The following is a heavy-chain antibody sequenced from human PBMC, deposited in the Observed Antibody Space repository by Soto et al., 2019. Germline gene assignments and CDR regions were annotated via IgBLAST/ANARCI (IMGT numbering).Heavy chain of an antibody. CDR3: TSVLYYTIEPGKARCDAMDV. J-gene: IGHJ6*02. D-gene: IGHD2-8*01. CDR1: GGTFSKDA. V-gene: IGHV1-69*01. Sequence: QVQLVQSGAEVKKPGSSVTVSCKTSGGTFSKDAINWVRQAPGQGLEWMGLLIPVFGSPIYAQKFQGRIRITADEATSTAFMILSSIMAEGTVVDYCTSVLYYTIEPGKARCDAMDVWGQGTTVSVSS. CDR2: LIPVFGSP.